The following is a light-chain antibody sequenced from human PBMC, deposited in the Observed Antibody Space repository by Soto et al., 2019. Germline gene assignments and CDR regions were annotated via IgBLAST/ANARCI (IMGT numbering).Light chain of an antibody. Sequence: EIVMTQSPATLSVSPGERATLSCRASQSVNRNLAWYQQKPGQAPRLLISAASTRATGIPARFSGSGSETEFTLTISSLQSEDFAVYYFQPYNNWWTFGQGTKVEMK. J-gene: IGKJ1*01. V-gene: IGKV3-15*01. CDR3: QPYNNWWT. CDR1: QSVNRN. CDR2: AAS.